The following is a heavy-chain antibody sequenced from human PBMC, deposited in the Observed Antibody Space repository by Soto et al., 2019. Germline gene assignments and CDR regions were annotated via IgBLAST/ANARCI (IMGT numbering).Heavy chain of an antibody. CDR1: GFSLSTGGVG. CDR2: IYWDDDK. Sequence: QITLKESGPSLVKPTQTLTLTCTFSGFSLSTGGVGVGWIRQPPGKALEWLALIYWDDDKRYSPSLRSRLTDPKHTPKTQWVLTMTNRAPVNTPTFYCAHGRWGGDCLQPNSPPYYYVMDVGGKGPT. CDR3: AHGRWGGDCLQPNSPPYYYVMDV. D-gene: IGHD2-21*02. J-gene: IGHJ6*04. V-gene: IGHV2-5*02.